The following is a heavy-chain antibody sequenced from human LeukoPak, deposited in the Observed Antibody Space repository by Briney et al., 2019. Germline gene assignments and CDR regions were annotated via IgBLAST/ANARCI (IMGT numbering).Heavy chain of an antibody. CDR2: ISYDGSNK. D-gene: IGHD2-2*01. Sequence: GGSLRLSCAASGFIFSSYGMHWVRQAPGKGLEWVAVISYDGSNKYYADSVKGRFTISRDNSKNTLYMQMNSLRAEDTAVYYSANGEDVVVPAATSGYWGQGTLVTVSS. CDR1: GFIFSSYG. V-gene: IGHV3-30*18. CDR3: ANGEDVVVPAATSGY. J-gene: IGHJ4*02.